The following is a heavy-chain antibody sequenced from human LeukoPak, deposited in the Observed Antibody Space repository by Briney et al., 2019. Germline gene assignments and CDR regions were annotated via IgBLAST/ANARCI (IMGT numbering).Heavy chain of an antibody. CDR1: GFTFSSYS. D-gene: IGHD3-10*01. Sequence: GESLRLSCAASGFTFSSYSMNWVRQAPGKGLEWISYISSASNTIYYADSVKGRFTISRDNAKNSLYPQMNSLRAEDTAMYYCARDGWFGDYNWFDPWGQGTLVTVSS. J-gene: IGHJ5*02. CDR3: ARDGWFGDYNWFDP. CDR2: ISSASNTI. V-gene: IGHV3-48*01.